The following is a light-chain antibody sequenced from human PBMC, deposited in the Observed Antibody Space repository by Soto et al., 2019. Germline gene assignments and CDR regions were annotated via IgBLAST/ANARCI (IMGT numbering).Light chain of an antibody. CDR1: QSVSSSY. CDR2: GAS. Sequence: EIVLTQSPGTLSLSPGERVTLSCRASQSVSSSYLAWYQQKPGQAPRLLIYGASSRATGIPDRFSGSGSGTVFTLTISRLEPEDFAVYYCQQYGSSRTFGGGTKVEIK. CDR3: QQYGSSRT. J-gene: IGKJ4*01. V-gene: IGKV3-20*01.